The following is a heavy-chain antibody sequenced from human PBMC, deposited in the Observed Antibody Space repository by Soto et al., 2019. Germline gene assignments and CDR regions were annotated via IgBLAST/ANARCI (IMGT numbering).Heavy chain of an antibody. D-gene: IGHD3-22*01. CDR2: INHSGST. CDR1: GGSFSGYY. Sequence: PSETLSLTCAVYGGSFSGYYWSWIRQPPGKGLEWIGEINHSGSTNYNPSLKSRVTISVDTSKNQFSLKLSSVTAADTAVYYCARGSYYYDSSGYYSRKTAPDYWGQGTLVTVSS. CDR3: ARGSYYYDSSGYYSRKTAPDY. J-gene: IGHJ4*02. V-gene: IGHV4-34*01.